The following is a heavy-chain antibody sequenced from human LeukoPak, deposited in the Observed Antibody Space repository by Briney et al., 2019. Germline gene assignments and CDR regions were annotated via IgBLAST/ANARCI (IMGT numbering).Heavy chain of an antibody. V-gene: IGHV4-39*01. J-gene: IGHJ4*02. D-gene: IGHD3-10*01. CDR3: ARRKGENYYGSGSYYTRGRPFDY. CDR2: IYYSRST. Sequence: SETLSLTCTVSGGSISSSSYYWGWIRQPPGKGLEWIGSIYYSRSTYYNPSLKSRVTISVDTSKNQFSLKLSSVTAADTAVYYCARRKGENYYGSGSYYTRGRPFDYWGQGTLVTVSS. CDR1: GGSISSSSYY.